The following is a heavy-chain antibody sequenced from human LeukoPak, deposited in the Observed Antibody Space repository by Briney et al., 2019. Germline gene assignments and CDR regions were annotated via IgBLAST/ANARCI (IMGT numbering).Heavy chain of an antibody. CDR3: ARDMCGGDCYTHYFDY. CDR2: IYYSGST. Sequence: PSETLSLTCTVSGGSISSYYWSWIRQPPGKGLEWIGYIYYSGSTNYNPSLKSRVTISVDTSKNQFSLKLSSVTAADTAVYYRARDMCGGDCYTHYFDYWGQGTLVTVSS. CDR1: GGSISSYY. J-gene: IGHJ4*02. V-gene: IGHV4-59*01. D-gene: IGHD2-21*01.